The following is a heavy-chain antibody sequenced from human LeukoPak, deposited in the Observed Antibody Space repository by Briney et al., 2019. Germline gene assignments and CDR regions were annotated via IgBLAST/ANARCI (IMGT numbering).Heavy chain of an antibody. CDR2: ISSSSSYI. V-gene: IGHV3-21*01. CDR3: ASGGYSGYDFGY. CDR1: GFTFSSYS. J-gene: IGHJ4*02. D-gene: IGHD5-12*01. Sequence: GGSLRLSCAATGFTFSSYSMNWVRQAPGKGLEWVSSISSSSSYIYYADSVKGRFTISRDNAKNSLYLQMNSLRAEDTAVYYCASGGYSGYDFGYSGQGTLVTVSS.